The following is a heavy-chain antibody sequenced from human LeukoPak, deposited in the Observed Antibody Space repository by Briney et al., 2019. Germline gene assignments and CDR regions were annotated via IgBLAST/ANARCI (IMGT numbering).Heavy chain of an antibody. D-gene: IGHD3-22*01. J-gene: IGHJ2*01. Sequence: SETLSLTCTVSGGSISSSSYYWGWIRQPPGRGLEWIGSIYYSGSTSYNPSLKSRVTISVDTSKNQFSLKLSSVTAADTAVYYCARGITMIVVVIHDWYFDLWGRGTLVTVSS. CDR3: ARGITMIVVVIHDWYFDL. CDR1: GGSISSSSYY. CDR2: IYYSGST. V-gene: IGHV4-39*01.